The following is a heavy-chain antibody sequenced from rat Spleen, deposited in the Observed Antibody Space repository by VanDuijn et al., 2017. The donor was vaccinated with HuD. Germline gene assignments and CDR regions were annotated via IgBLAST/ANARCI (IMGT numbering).Heavy chain of an antibody. CDR1: GFTFSNYC. D-gene: IGHD1-9*01. Sequence: EVQLVESDGGLVQPGRSLKLSCAASGFTFSNYCMTWVRQAPTKGLEWVASISPSGGSTYYRDSMKGRVTISRDNAKSTLSLQMDSLRSEDTATYYCARRHYGYTDYFDYWGQGVMVTVSS. CDR3: ARRHYGYTDYFDY. CDR2: ISPSGGST. V-gene: IGHV5-25*01. J-gene: IGHJ2*01.